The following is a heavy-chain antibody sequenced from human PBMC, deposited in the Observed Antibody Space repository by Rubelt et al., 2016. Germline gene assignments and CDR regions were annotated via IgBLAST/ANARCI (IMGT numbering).Heavy chain of an antibody. CDR2: IIPIFWTP. D-gene: IGHD3-22*01. V-gene: IGHV1-69*01. Sequence: QVQLVQSGAEVKKPGSSVKVSCKASGVSFGNSAVTWVRQAPGQGLEWMGGIIPIFWTPNYAQKFKGRVTITADEAVSTAYMELIRLRSEDTAVYYCARDRHVGEGYSNVFDIWGQGTMVTVSS. J-gene: IGHJ3*02. CDR3: ARDRHVGEGYSNVFDI. CDR1: GVSFGNSA.